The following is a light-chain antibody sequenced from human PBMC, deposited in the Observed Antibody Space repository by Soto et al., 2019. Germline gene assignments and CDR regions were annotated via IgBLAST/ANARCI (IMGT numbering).Light chain of an antibody. V-gene: IGKV1-27*01. CDR2: AAS. CDR3: QKYNIAPLT. CDR1: QGISNE. J-gene: IGKJ5*01. Sequence: IQMTQSPSSLSASVGDRVTITCRASQGISNELAWYQQKPGKVPKLLIYAASTLQSGVPSRFSGSGSGTDFTLTISGLHPEDVATYYCQKYNIAPLTFGQGTRLEIK.